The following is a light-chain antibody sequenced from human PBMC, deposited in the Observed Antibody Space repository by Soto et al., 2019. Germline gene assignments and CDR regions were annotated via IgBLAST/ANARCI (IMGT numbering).Light chain of an antibody. CDR2: VVS. J-gene: IGLJ1*01. Sequence: QSVLTQPASVSGSPGQSITISCTGTSSDVGAYNYVSWYQQRPGKAPQLMIYVVSYRPSGISNRFSGSKSDNTASLTISGLQAEDEADYYCSSYTTSSTLVFGTGTKLTVL. CDR3: SSYTTSSTLV. CDR1: SSDVGAYNY. V-gene: IGLV2-14*01.